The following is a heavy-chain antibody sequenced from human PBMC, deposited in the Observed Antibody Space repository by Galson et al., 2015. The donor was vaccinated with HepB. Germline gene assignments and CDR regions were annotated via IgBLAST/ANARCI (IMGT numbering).Heavy chain of an antibody. CDR1: GYTFTGYY. CDR2: INPSGGST. D-gene: IGHD4-23*01. V-gene: IGHV1-46*01. Sequence: SVKVSCKASGYTFTGYYMHWVRQAPGQGLEWMGIINPSGGSTSYAQKFQGRVTMTRDTSTSTVYMELSSLRSEDTAVYYCARDFVMSPEAGGNGDYWGQGTTVTVSS. J-gene: IGHJ4*03. CDR3: ARDFVMSPEAGGNGDY.